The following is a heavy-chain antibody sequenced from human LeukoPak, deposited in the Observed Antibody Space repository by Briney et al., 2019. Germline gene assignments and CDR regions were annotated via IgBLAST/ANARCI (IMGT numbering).Heavy chain of an antibody. V-gene: IGHV3-23*01. CDR3: AKDQFATIVVVPAAIGSYFDY. CDR2: ISGSGGST. CDR1: GFTFSSYA. J-gene: IGHJ4*02. Sequence: PGGSLRLSCAASGFTFSSYAMSWVRQAPGKGLEWVSAISGSGGSTYYADSVKGRFTISRDNSKNTLYLQMNSLRAEDTAVYYCAKDQFATIVVVPAAIGSYFDYWGQGTLVTVS. D-gene: IGHD2-2*01.